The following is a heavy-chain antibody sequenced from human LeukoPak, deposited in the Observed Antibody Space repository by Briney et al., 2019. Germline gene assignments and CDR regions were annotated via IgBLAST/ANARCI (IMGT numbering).Heavy chain of an antibody. CDR3: ASHWDITMIAVARDAFDI. CDR2: INPSSGGT. J-gene: IGHJ3*02. V-gene: IGHV1-2*06. CDR1: GYTFTGYY. D-gene: IGHD3-22*01. Sequence: ASVKVSCKASGYTFTGYYMHWVRQAPRQGLEWMGRINPSSGGTNYAQKFQGRVTMTRDTSISTAYMELSRLRSDDTAVYYCASHWDITMIAVARDAFDIWGQGTMVTVSS.